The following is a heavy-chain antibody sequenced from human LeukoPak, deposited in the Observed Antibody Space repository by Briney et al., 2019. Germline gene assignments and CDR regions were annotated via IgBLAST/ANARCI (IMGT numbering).Heavy chain of an antibody. Sequence: PSETLSLTCAVYGGSLSGYYWSWIRQPPGKGLEWIGEINHSGSTNYNPSLKSRVTISVDTSKNQLSLKLSSMTAADTAVYYCARQTPYLYFDYWGQGTLVTVSS. CDR1: GGSLSGYY. D-gene: IGHD2-15*01. J-gene: IGHJ4*02. V-gene: IGHV4-34*01. CDR3: ARQTPYLYFDY. CDR2: INHSGST.